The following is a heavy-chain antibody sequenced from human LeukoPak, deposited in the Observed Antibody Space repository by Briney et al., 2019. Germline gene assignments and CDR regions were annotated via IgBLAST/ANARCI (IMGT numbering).Heavy chain of an antibody. V-gene: IGHV3-23*01. D-gene: IGHD1-1*01. CDR2: ISGSGGST. Sequence: GGSLRLSCAASGFTFSSDAMGWVRQAPGKGLEWVSAISGSGGSTFYADSVKGRFTISRDNSKNTLYLQMNSLRAEDTAVYYCAKKTTGTTYYFDYWGQGTLVTVSS. J-gene: IGHJ4*02. CDR3: AKKTTGTTYYFDY. CDR1: GFTFSSDA.